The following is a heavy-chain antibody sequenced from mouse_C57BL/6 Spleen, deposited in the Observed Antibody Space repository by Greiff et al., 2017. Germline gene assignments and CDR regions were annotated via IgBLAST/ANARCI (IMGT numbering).Heavy chain of an antibody. CDR3: ARRGNCSFAY. D-gene: IGHD6-1*01. CDR1: GYTFTGSW. V-gene: IGHV1-9*01. J-gene: IGHJ3*01. CDR2: ILPGSGST. Sequence: VKLMESGAELMKPGASVKLSCKATGYTFTGSWIEWVKQRPGHGLEWIGEILPGSGSTNYNEKFKGKATFTADKSSNTAYMQLSSLTTEDSAIYYYARRGNCSFAYWGQGTTLTVSA.